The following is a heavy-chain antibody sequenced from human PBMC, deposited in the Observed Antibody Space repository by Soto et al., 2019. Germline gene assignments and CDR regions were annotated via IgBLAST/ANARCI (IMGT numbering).Heavy chain of an antibody. Sequence: PGGSLRLSCAASGFTFSSYGMHGVRQAPGKGLEWVAVIWYDGSNKYYADSVKGRFTISRDNSKNTLYLQMNSLRAEDTAVYYCARGRIAARVYFDYWGQGTLVTVSS. V-gene: IGHV3-33*01. CDR3: ARGRIAARVYFDY. J-gene: IGHJ4*02. D-gene: IGHD6-6*01. CDR1: GFTFSSYG. CDR2: IWYDGSNK.